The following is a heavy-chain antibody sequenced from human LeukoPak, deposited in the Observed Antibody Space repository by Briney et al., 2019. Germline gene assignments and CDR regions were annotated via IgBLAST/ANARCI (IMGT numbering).Heavy chain of an antibody. CDR3: AQEGGTGTRFDY. V-gene: IGHV3-23*01. CDR1: GFTFSSNA. D-gene: IGHD1-7*01. Sequence: PGGXLRLSCAASGFTFSSNAMSWVRQAQGKGIYWFLVISCSGTRTYYADSVNRLFTISRDNSKNTFYLQMNSLRAEDTAVYYCAQEGGTGTRFDYWGQGTLVTVSS. CDR2: ISCSGTRT. J-gene: IGHJ4*02.